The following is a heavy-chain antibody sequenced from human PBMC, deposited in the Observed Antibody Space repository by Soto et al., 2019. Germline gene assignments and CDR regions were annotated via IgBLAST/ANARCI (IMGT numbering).Heavy chain of an antibody. J-gene: IGHJ4*02. Sequence: ASVKVSCKASGGTFSSYTISWVRQAPGQGLEWMGRIIPILGIANYAQKFQGRVTITADKSTSTAYMELSSLRSEDTAVYYCARSQYYDILTGYSNDDWGKGTLVTVSS. V-gene: IGHV1-69*02. CDR1: GGTFSSYT. D-gene: IGHD3-9*01. CDR2: IIPILGIA. CDR3: ARSQYYDILTGYSNDD.